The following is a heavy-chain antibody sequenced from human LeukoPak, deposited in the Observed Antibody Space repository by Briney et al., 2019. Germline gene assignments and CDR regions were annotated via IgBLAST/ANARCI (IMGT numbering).Heavy chain of an antibody. CDR3: ARVIAAAGTQYFDY. CDR1: GYTFTGYY. CDR2: INPNSGGT. D-gene: IGHD6-13*01. J-gene: IGHJ4*02. V-gene: IGHV1-2*06. Sequence: ASVKVSCKASGYTFTGYYMQWVRQAPGQGLEWMGRINPNSGGTNYAQKFQGRVTMTRDTSISTAYVELSRLRSDDTAVYYCARVIAAAGTQYFDYWGQGTLVTVSS.